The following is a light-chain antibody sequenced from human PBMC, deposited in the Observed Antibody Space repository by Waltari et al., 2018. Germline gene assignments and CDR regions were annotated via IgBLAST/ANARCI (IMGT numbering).Light chain of an antibody. CDR1: QSILYNSNDNIY. V-gene: IGKV4-1*01. Sequence: DIVMTQSPEFLSVSLGERATINCKSSQSILYNSNDNIYLVRYQQRPGQPPKLLIYWASTRQARVPDFFSGSGSGADFTLTINSLQAEDVAVYYCQQYYSRRTFGRGTRVEIK. J-gene: IGKJ1*01. CDR3: QQYYSRRT. CDR2: WAS.